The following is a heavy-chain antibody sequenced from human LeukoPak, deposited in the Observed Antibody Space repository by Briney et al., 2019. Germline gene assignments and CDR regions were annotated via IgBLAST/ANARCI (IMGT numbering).Heavy chain of an antibody. CDR1: GFTFSSYG. V-gene: IGHV3-30*02. Sequence: PGGSLRLSCAASGFTFSSYGMHWVRQAPGKGLEWVAFIRYDGSNKYYADSVKGRFTISRDNSKNTLYLQMNSLRAEDTAVYYCAKVLDYSNPRGSFDYWGQGTLVTVSS. CDR3: AKVLDYSNPRGSFDY. CDR2: IRYDGSNK. D-gene: IGHD4-11*01. J-gene: IGHJ4*02.